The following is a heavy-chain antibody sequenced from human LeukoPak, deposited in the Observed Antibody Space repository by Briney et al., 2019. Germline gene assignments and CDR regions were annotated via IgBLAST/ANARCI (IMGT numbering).Heavy chain of an antibody. D-gene: IGHD3-22*01. CDR1: GYTFTSYY. CDR2: INPNSGGT. Sequence: ASVKVSCKASGYTFTSYYMHWVRQAPGQGLEWMGWINPNSGGTNYAQKFQGRVTMTRDTSISTAYMELSRLRSDDTAVYYCARTLAAAYYDSSGSTDDYWGQGTLVTVSS. V-gene: IGHV1-2*02. CDR3: ARTLAAAYYDSSGSTDDY. J-gene: IGHJ4*02.